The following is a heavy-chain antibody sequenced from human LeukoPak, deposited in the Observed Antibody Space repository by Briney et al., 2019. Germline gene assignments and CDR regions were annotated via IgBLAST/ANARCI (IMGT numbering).Heavy chain of an antibody. V-gene: IGHV1-69*13. CDR1: GYTFTSYG. CDR3: ARDWQTAMLSYNWFDP. CDR2: IIPIFGTA. J-gene: IGHJ5*02. D-gene: IGHD5-18*01. Sequence: ASVKVSCKASGYTFTSYGISWVRQAPGQGLEWMGGIIPIFGTANYAQKFQGRVTITADESTSTAYMELSSLRSEDTAVYYCARDWQTAMLSYNWFDPWGQGTLVTVSS.